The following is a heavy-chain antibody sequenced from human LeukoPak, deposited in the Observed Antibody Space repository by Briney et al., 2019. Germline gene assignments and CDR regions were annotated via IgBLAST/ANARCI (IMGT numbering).Heavy chain of an antibody. CDR1: GFTFTIYG. Sequence: GGSLRLSCAASGFTFTIYGMHWVRQAPGKGLEWVATISNDGTKEYYTDSVKGRFTISRDNSKNALYLQMSSLTTEDTAVYYCARAGELRYMDVWGKGTAVTVSS. CDR3: ARAGELRYMDV. CDR2: ISNDGTKE. V-gene: IGHV3-30*03. D-gene: IGHD3-16*01. J-gene: IGHJ6*03.